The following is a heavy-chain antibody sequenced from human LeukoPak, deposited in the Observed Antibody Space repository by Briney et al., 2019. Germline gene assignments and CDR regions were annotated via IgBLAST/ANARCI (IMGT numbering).Heavy chain of an antibody. D-gene: IGHD3-22*01. CDR2: IRSKVNNYAT. CDR3: TRRSGDDSRGYYDY. CDR1: GFTFSGSA. J-gene: IGHJ4*02. Sequence: GGSLKLSCAASGFTFSGSAMHWVRRASGKGLEWVGRIRSKVNNYATAYAASVKGRFTISRDESKNTAYLQMNSLKTEDTAVYYCTRRSGDDSRGYYDYWGQGTLVTVSS. V-gene: IGHV3-73*01.